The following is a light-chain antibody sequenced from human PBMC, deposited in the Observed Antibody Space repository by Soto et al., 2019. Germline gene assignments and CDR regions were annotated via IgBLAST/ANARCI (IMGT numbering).Light chain of an antibody. CDR2: AAS. CDR3: QQFNSYPT. Sequence: GDGVTITCRASQGISSYLAWYQQRPGKAPKLLIYAASTLQSGVPSRFSGSGSGTEFTLAISSLQPEDFATYYCQQFNSYPTFGGGTKVEIK. CDR1: QGISSY. V-gene: IGKV1-9*01. J-gene: IGKJ4*01.